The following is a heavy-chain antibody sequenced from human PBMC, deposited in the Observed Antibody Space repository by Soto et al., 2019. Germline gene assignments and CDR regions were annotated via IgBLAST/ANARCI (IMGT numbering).Heavy chain of an antibody. D-gene: IGHD4-17*01. Sequence: QLVESGGGVVPPGASLRLSCAASGFTFSPFGTHWVRQTPGKGLEWVAVISYYGNNKVYADSVTGRFTISRDNFKNTVDLVMTTLEVDDTAVYSCAKDLQTYGDYDYYCYGLDVWAQGATVSVAS. CDR1: GFTFSPFG. V-gene: IGHV3-30*18. CDR3: AKDLQTYGDYDYYCYGLDV. CDR2: ISYYGNNK. J-gene: IGHJ6*02.